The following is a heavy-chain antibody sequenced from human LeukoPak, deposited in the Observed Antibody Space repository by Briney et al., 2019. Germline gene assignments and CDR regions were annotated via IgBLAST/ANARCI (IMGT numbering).Heavy chain of an antibody. CDR1: GYTFTSYG. J-gene: IGHJ4*02. CDR3: ARDGGAAAAAKFDY. V-gene: IGHV1-18*01. CDR2: ISAYNGNT. D-gene: IGHD6-13*01. Sequence: GASVKVSCKASGYTFTSYGIGWVRQAPGQGLEWMGWISAYNGNTNYAQKLQGRVTMTTDTSTSTAYMELRSLRSDDTAVYYRARDGGAAAAAKFDYWGQGTLVTVSS.